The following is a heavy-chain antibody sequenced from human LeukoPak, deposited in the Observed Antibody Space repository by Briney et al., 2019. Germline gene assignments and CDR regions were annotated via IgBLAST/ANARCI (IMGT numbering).Heavy chain of an antibody. CDR3: ARARRDGTLPFDY. Sequence: GGSLRLSCAASGFTFSSYAMHWVRQAPGKGLEYVSAISGNGGSTYYANSVKGRFTISRDNSKNTLYLQMGSLRAEDMAVYYCARARRDGTLPFDYWGQGTLVTVSS. CDR1: GFTFSSYA. CDR2: ISGNGGST. V-gene: IGHV3-64*01. D-gene: IGHD5-24*01. J-gene: IGHJ4*02.